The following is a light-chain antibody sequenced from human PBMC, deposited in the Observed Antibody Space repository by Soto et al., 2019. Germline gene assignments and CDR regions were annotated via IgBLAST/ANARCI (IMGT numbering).Light chain of an antibody. CDR1: QSISSW. CDR2: DAS. Sequence: DIPMTQSPSTLSASVGDRVTITCRASQSISSWLAWYQQKPGKAPKLLIHDASSLESGVPSRFSGRGSGTEFTLTICSLQPDDFATYYCQQYKSYSLTFGGGTKVEIK. V-gene: IGKV1-5*01. J-gene: IGKJ4*01. CDR3: QQYKSYSLT.